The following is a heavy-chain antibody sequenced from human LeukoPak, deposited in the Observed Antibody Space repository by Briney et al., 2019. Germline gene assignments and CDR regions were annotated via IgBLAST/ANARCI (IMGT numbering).Heavy chain of an antibody. J-gene: IGHJ3*02. CDR1: GYTFTGYY. Sequence: ASVKVSCKASGYTFTGYYMHWVRQAPGRGLEWMGIINPSGGSTSYAQKFQGRVTMTRDTSTSTVYMELSSLRSEDTAVYYCARAKNRAYAFDIWGQGTMVTVSS. D-gene: IGHD2/OR15-2a*01. CDR3: ARAKNRAYAFDI. V-gene: IGHV1-46*01. CDR2: INPSGGST.